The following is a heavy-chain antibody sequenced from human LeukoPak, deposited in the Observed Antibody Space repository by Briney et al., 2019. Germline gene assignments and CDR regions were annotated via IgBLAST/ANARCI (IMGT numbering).Heavy chain of an antibody. V-gene: IGHV4-34*01. CDR2: INHSGST. CDR3: ARPHMYYYYMDV. J-gene: IGHJ6*03. D-gene: IGHD2-21*01. CDR1: GGSFSGYY. Sequence: PSETLSLTCAVYGGSFSGYYWSWIRQPPGKGLEWIGEINHSGSTNYNPSLKSRVTISVDTSKNQFSLKLSSVTAADTAVYYCARPHMYYYYMDVWGKGTTVTISS.